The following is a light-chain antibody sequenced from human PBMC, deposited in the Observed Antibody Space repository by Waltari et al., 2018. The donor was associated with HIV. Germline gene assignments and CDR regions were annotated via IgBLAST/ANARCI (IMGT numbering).Light chain of an antibody. CDR1: QGISSA. CDR3: QQFKTYPYT. Sequence: AIQLTQSPSSLSASLGDRVAITCRASQGISSALAWYQQKPGKPPKLLIYDASSLENGVPSRFGGSGFGTDFSLTISSLQPEDFATYYCQQFKTYPYTFGLGTKLEIK. CDR2: DAS. V-gene: IGKV1-13*02. J-gene: IGKJ2*01.